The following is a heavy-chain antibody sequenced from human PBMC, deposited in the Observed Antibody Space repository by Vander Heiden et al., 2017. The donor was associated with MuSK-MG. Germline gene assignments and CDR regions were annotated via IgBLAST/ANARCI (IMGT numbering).Heavy chain of an antibody. D-gene: IGHD3-22*01. J-gene: IGHJ1*01. V-gene: IGHV3-33*01. CDR2: IWYDGSNK. Sequence: QVQLVESGGGVVQPGRSLRLSCAASGFTFSSYGMHWVRQAPGKGMEWVAVIWYDGSNKYYADSVKGRFTISRDNSKNTLYLQMNSLRAEDTAVYYCARDSVNYYDSSGPPLQHWGQGTLVTVSS. CDR3: ARDSVNYYDSSGPPLQH. CDR1: GFTFSSYG.